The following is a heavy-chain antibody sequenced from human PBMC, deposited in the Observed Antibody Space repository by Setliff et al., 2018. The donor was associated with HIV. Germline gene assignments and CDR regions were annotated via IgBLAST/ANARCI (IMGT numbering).Heavy chain of an antibody. J-gene: IGHJ6*03. CDR2: FYYRGST. Sequence: SETLSLTCAVYTGSFSGYYWGWVRQPPGKGLEWIGSFYYRGSTYYSPSLRSRVTMSGDTSKNQFSLRLSSVTAADTAIYYCARDSANGKTANLNYLDVWGKGTTVTVSS. CDR3: ARDSANGKTANLNYLDV. D-gene: IGHD2-8*01. CDR1: TGSFSGYY. V-gene: IGHV4-34*01.